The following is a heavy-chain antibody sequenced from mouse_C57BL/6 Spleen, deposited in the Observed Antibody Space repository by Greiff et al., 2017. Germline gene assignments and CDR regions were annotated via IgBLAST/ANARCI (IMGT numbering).Heavy chain of an antibody. Sequence: VQLQQSGPELVKPGASVKISCKASGYSFTGYYMNWVKQSPEKSLEWIGEINPSTGGTTYNQKFKAKATLTVDKSSSTAYMQLKSLTSEDSAVYYCARSAGYDGYYAMDYWGQGTSVTVSS. CDR2: INPSTGGT. D-gene: IGHD2-2*01. J-gene: IGHJ4*01. CDR1: GYSFTGYY. CDR3: ARSAGYDGYYAMDY. V-gene: IGHV1-42*01.